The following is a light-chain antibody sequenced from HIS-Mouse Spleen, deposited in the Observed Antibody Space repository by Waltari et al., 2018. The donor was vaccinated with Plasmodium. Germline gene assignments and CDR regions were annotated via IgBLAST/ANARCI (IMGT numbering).Light chain of an antibody. Sequence: EIVMTQSPATLSVSPGERATLSCRASQSVSRNLAWDQQKAGQAPRLLIYGASARATGIPARFSGSGSGTEFTLTISSLQSEDFAVYYCQQYSNWSCTFGPGTKVDIK. CDR3: QQYSNWSCT. V-gene: IGKV3-15*01. J-gene: IGKJ3*01. CDR2: GAS. CDR1: QSVSRN.